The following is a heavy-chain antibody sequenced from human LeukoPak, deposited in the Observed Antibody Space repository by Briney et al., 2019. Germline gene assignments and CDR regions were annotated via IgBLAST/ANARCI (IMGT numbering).Heavy chain of an antibody. CDR3: ARIQVGASWFDP. V-gene: IGHV1-2*02. D-gene: IGHD1-26*01. J-gene: IGHJ5*02. CDR1: GYTFTGYY. CDR2: INPNSGDT. Sequence: ASVKVSCKASGYTFTGYYMHWVRQAPGQGLEWMGWINPNSGDTNYAQKFQGRVTMTRDTSISTAYMELSRLRSDDTAVYYCARIQVGASWFDPWGQGTLVTVSS.